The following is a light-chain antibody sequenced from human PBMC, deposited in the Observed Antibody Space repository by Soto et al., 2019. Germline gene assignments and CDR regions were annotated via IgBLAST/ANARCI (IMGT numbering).Light chain of an antibody. J-gene: IGKJ1*01. V-gene: IGKV1-39*01. CDR1: QYINSY. CDR2: AAS. CDR3: QQSFSTPRT. Sequence: DIQMTQYPSSQSASVGDRVTITCRASQYINSYLNWYQQKPGKAPKLLIYAASSLQSGVPSRFSGSGSETDFTLTISSRQPDDVATYYCQQSFSTPRTFGQGTRLDI.